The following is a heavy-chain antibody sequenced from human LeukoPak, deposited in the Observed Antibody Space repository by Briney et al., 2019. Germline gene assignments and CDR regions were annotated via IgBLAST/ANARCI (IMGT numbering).Heavy chain of an antibody. Sequence: GGSLRLSCAASGFTFSSYSMNWVRQAPGKGLEWVSSISSSSSYIYYADSVKGRFTISRDNAKNSLYLQMNSLRAEDTAVYYCARQVDSVVVTNDYWGQGTLVTVSS. D-gene: IGHD3-22*01. CDR1: GFTFSSYS. J-gene: IGHJ4*02. CDR3: ARQVDSVVVTNDY. CDR2: ISSSSSYI. V-gene: IGHV3-21*01.